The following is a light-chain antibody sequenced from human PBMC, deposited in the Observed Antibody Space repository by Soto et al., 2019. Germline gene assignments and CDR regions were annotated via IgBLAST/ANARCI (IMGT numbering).Light chain of an antibody. CDR1: QSVSSN. Sequence: EIVMTQSPATLSVSPGERATLSCRASQSVSSNLAWYQQKPGQAPRLLIYVASTRATGIPARFSGSGSGTEFTLTISSLQSEDFAVYYCQQYNNWPPNTFGQGTKVDIK. CDR3: QQYNNWPPNT. J-gene: IGKJ2*01. V-gene: IGKV3-15*01. CDR2: VAS.